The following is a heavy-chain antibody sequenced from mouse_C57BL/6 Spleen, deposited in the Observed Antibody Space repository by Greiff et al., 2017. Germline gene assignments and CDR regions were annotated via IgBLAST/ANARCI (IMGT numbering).Heavy chain of an antibody. Sequence: EVKLVESGGGLVKPGGSLKLSCAASGFTFSDYGMHWVRQAPEKGLEWVAYISSGSSTIYYADTVKGRFTISRDNAKNTLFLQLTSLMSEDTAMYYCARPHYYGSSYNAMDYWGQGSSVTVSS. V-gene: IGHV5-17*01. CDR2: ISSGSSTI. CDR1: GFTFSDYG. D-gene: IGHD1-1*01. CDR3: ARPHYYGSSYNAMDY. J-gene: IGHJ4*01.